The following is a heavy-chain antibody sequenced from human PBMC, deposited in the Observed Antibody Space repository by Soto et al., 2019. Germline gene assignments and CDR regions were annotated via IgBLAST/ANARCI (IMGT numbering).Heavy chain of an antibody. Sequence: ASVKVSCKASGYTFINHDINWVRQAPGQGLEWMGWINPTSGNKGYEQKFQGRVTITRDNSITTAYMEVTTLRSEDTAVYYCVRGVSGSSSSGTYIYYSDNWGQGTLVTVSS. J-gene: IGHJ4*02. V-gene: IGHV1-8*01. CDR3: VRGVSGSSSSGTYIYYSDN. CDR2: INPTSGNK. CDR1: GYTFINHD. D-gene: IGHD3-10*01.